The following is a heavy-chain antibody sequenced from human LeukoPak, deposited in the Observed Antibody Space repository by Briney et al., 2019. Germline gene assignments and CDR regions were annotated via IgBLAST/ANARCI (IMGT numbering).Heavy chain of an antibody. CDR2: LYHSGST. CDR1: GASISSNY. CDR3: ARGGYSSSDPNDNYYFRMDV. Sequence: SETLSLTCTVSGASISSNYWSWIRQPPGEGLEWIGYLYHSGSTNYNPSLKSRVTISVDTSKNQFSLKLSSVTAADTAVYYCARGGYSSSDPNDNYYFRMDVWGQGTTVTVSS. J-gene: IGHJ6*02. D-gene: IGHD6-6*01. V-gene: IGHV4-59*01.